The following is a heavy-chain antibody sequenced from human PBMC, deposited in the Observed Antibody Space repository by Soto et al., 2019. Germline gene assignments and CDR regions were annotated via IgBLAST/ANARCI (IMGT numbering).Heavy chain of an antibody. CDR1: GFTFNSFT. V-gene: IGHV3-30-3*01. CDR2: ISHDGSHK. CDR3: ATWXXRYFQD. J-gene: IGHJ1*01. Sequence: QVQLVESGGGVVQPGRSLRLSCAASGFTFNSFTMHWVRQAPGKGLEWVAVISHDGSHKYSADSVKGRFTISRDDSKXXXXXXXXXXXXXXXXXXYCATWXXRYFQDWGQGTLVTVSS. D-gene: IGHD2-8*02.